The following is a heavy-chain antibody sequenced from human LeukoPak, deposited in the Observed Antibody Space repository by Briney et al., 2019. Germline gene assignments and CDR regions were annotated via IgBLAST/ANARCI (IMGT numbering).Heavy chain of an antibody. J-gene: IGHJ4*02. Sequence: GGSLRLSCAASGFTFSSYGMHWVRQAPGKGLEWVAVISYDGSNKYYADSVKGRFTVSRDNSKNTLYLQMNSLRAEDTAVYYCARDFDYWGQGTLVTVSS. V-gene: IGHV3-30*03. CDR2: ISYDGSNK. CDR3: ARDFDY. CDR1: GFTFSSYG.